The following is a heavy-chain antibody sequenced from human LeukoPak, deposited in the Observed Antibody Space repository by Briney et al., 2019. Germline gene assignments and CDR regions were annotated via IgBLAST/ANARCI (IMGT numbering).Heavy chain of an antibody. CDR1: GASINNNF. Sequence: PSETLSLTCTVSGASINNNFWTWIRQPPGKGLEWIGYIYSSGSANYNPSLKSRVIISRDTSKNQISLNLTSVTAADTALYFCARHRDYYDTWGYGTLVTVSS. D-gene: IGHD3-22*01. V-gene: IGHV4-59*08. CDR3: ARHRDYYDT. CDR2: IYSSGSA. J-gene: IGHJ4*01.